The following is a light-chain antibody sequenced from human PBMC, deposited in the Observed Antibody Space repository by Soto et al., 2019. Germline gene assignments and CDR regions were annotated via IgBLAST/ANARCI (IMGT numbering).Light chain of an antibody. Sequence: DIQLTQCPSSLSASVVDSVTITCRASQSISSYLNWYQQKPGKAPKLLIYAASSLQSGVPSRFSGSGSGTDFTLTISSLQPEDFATYYCQQSYSTPQTFGQGTKVDI. V-gene: IGKV1-39*01. CDR3: QQSYSTPQT. J-gene: IGKJ1*01. CDR2: AAS. CDR1: QSISSY.